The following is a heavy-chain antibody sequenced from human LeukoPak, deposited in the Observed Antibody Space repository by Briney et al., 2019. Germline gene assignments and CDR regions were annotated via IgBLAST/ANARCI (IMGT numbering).Heavy chain of an antibody. J-gene: IGHJ4*02. CDR3: ARSLRYGDYEKGYYFDY. CDR1: GGSISSGSYY. Sequence: SETLSLTCTVSGGSISSGSYYWSWIRQPAGKGLEWIGRIYTSGSTNYNPSLKSRVTISVDTSKNQFSLKLSSVTAADTAVYYCARSLRYGDYEKGYYFDYWGQGTLVTVSS. D-gene: IGHD4-17*01. V-gene: IGHV4-61*02. CDR2: IYTSGST.